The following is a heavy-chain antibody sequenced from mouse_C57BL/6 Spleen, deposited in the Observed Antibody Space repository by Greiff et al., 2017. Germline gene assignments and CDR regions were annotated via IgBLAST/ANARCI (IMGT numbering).Heavy chain of an antibody. J-gene: IGHJ4*01. Sequence: QVQLQQSGTELVKPGASVKLSCKASGYTFTSYWMHWVKQRPGQGLEWIGNINPSNGGTNYNEKFKSKATLTVDKSSSTAYMQLSSLTSEDSAVXYCARGAAGNYVYYYARDYWGQGTSVTVSS. CDR2: INPSNGGT. CDR3: ARGAAGNYVYYYARDY. V-gene: IGHV1-53*01. D-gene: IGHD2-1*01. CDR1: GYTFTSYW.